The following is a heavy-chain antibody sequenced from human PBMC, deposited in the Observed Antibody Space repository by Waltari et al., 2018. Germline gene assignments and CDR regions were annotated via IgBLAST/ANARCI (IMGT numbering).Heavy chain of an antibody. V-gene: IGHV4-59*12. CDR3: ARDIGHNNYGGY. D-gene: IGHD3-16*01. Sequence: QVLLQESGPGLVKPSETLSLTCAVSGGSFSNYWWSWIRQPPGKGLEWIGEINDNSGSTNYNPSLKSRVTISKDASKKQLSLKVSSVTAADTAVYYCARDIGHNNYGGYWGQGVLVTVSS. CDR1: GGSFSNYW. J-gene: IGHJ4*02. CDR2: INDNSGST.